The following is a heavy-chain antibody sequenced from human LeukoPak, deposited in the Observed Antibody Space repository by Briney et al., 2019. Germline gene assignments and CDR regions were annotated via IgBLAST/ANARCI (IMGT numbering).Heavy chain of an antibody. CDR3: ARAGGYTGSALY. CDR1: GYSISSGYY. J-gene: IGHJ4*02. V-gene: IGHV4-38-2*02. D-gene: IGHD2-2*02. Sequence: SETLSLTCTVSGYSISSGYYWGWIRQPPGKGLEWIGSIYHSGSTYYNPSLKSRVTISVDTSKNQFSLKLSSVTAADTAVYYCARAGGYTGSALYWGQGTLVTVSS. CDR2: IYHSGST.